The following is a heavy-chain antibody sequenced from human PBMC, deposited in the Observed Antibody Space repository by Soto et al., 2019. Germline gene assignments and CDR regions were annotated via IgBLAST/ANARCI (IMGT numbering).Heavy chain of an antibody. Sequence: EMQLVESGGGLVQPGESLRLSCVASGFTFTIYSMSWVRQAPGKGLEWISYINYDGTSVYYSDSVKGRFTISRDNAQNSLFLQVNSLRDEDTALYYCTRDRHWEQWQGPHDALEIWGQGTMVPVSS. J-gene: IGHJ3*02. CDR1: GFTFTIYS. CDR2: INYDGTSV. D-gene: IGHD6-19*01. V-gene: IGHV3-48*02. CDR3: TRDRHWEQWQGPHDALEI.